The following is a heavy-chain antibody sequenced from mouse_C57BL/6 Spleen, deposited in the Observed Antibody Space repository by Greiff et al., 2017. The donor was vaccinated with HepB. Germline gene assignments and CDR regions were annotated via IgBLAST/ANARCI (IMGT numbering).Heavy chain of an antibody. CDR2: IRKKANNHAT. J-gene: IGHJ1*03. D-gene: IGHD1-1*01. CDR3: TGYGSSGYFDV. V-gene: IGHV6-6*01. Sequence: RRLEWVAEIRKKANNHATYYAESVKGRFTISRDDSKSSVYLKMNSLRAEDTGIYYGTGYGSSGYFDVWGTGTTVTVSS.